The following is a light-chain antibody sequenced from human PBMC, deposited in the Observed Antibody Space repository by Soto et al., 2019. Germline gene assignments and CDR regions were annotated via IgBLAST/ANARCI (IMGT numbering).Light chain of an antibody. CDR2: EDN. CDR1: SGSIGNDY. Sequence: NFMLTQPHSVSESPGKTVTISCTRSSGSIGNDYVQWYQQRPGSAPTTVIYEDNRRPSGVPDRFSGSIDTSSNSASLTISGLKTEDEADYYCQSYDSDNHGIFGGGTKLTVL. J-gene: IGLJ2*01. V-gene: IGLV6-57*04. CDR3: QSYDSDNHGI.